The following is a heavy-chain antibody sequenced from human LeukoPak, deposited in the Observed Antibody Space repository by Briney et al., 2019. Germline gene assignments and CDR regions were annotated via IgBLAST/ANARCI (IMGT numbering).Heavy chain of an antibody. CDR2: IGGSGSTI. V-gene: IGHV3-48*03. CDR1: GFTFSSYE. Sequence: GGSLRLSCAASGFTFSSYEMNWVRQAPGKGLEWVSYIGGSGSTIYYADSVKGRFTISRDNAKNSLYLQMNRLRGEDTAVYYCARDYLVGGIDAFDIWGEGTMVTVPS. J-gene: IGHJ3*02. CDR3: ARDYLVGGIDAFDI. D-gene: IGHD1-14*01.